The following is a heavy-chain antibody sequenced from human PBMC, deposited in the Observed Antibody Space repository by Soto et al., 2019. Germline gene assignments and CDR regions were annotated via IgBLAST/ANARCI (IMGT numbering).Heavy chain of an antibody. CDR1: GGSISSYY. V-gene: IGHV4-59*01. Sequence: QVQLQESGPGLVKPSETLSLTCTVSGGSISSYYWSWIRQPPGKGLEWIGYIYYSGSTNYNPALKSRVTISVDTSKNQCPLKLSSVTAADTAVYYCARWGYGSGSYFGWFDPWGQGTLVTVSS. CDR3: ARWGYGSGSYFGWFDP. D-gene: IGHD3-10*01. CDR2: IYYSGST. J-gene: IGHJ5*02.